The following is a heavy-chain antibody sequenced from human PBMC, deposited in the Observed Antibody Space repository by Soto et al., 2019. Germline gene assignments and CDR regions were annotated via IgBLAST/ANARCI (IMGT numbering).Heavy chain of an antibody. CDR3: ARGVPSTGTRWFDP. V-gene: IGHV1-8*01. D-gene: IGHD1-1*01. CDR2: MNPNSGTT. J-gene: IGHJ5*02. Sequence: QVQLVQSGAEVKKPGASVKVSCKASGYTFTSYDINWVRQATGQGLEWMGWMNPNSGTTGYAQKIQGRVTMTRDTSISTAYMELSSLRSEDSAVYYCARGVPSTGTRWFDPWGQGALVTVSS. CDR1: GYTFTSYD.